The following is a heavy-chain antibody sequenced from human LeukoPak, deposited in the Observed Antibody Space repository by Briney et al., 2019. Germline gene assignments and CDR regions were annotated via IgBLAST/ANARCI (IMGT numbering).Heavy chain of an antibody. CDR1: GFILSPYS. V-gene: IGHV3-11*01. CDR2: ISSSGSTI. D-gene: IGHD3-22*01. CDR3: ARVGYDSSGRFDY. Sequence: PGRSLRLSCAASGFILSPYSMHWVRQAPGKGLEWVPYISSSGSTIYYADSVKGRFTISRDNAKNSLYLQMNSLRAEDTAVYYCARVGYDSSGRFDYWGQGTLVTVSS. J-gene: IGHJ4*02.